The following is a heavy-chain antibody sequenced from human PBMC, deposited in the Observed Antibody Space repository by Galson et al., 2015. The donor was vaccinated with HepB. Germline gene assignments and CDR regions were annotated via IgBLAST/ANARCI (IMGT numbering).Heavy chain of an antibody. Sequence: TLSLTCTVSGASMSSGSYYWSWVRQPGGKGLEWIGRIYITGSTTYNPSLKSRLTMSVDTSKTQFSLTLTSVTAADTALYFCTRDDRGAAAGYWGQGTLVTVSS. D-gene: IGHD6-13*01. CDR2: IYITGST. CDR3: TRDDRGAAAGY. J-gene: IGHJ4*02. CDR1: GASMSSGSYY. V-gene: IGHV4-61*02.